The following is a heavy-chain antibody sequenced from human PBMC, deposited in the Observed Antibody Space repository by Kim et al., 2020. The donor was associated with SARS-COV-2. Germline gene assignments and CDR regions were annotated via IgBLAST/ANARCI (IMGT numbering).Heavy chain of an antibody. J-gene: IGHJ4*02. Sequence: GGSLRLSCAASGFTFSTYAVAWVRQAPGKGLEWVSTISGSGGSTYYADPVKGRFTISRDNSKNTLSLQMNSLRAEDTAVYYCAKFRGGGTGAVDYWGQGSLVTVSS. CDR1: GFTFSTYA. V-gene: IGHV3-23*01. CDR2: ISGSGGST. D-gene: IGHD2-8*02. CDR3: AKFRGGGTGAVDY.